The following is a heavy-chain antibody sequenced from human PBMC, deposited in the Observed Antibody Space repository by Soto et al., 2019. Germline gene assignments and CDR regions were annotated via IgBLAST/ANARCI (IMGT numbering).Heavy chain of an antibody. CDR1: GFTFSSYG. CDR3: ARRPVLRYFDWLFPNEIDY. V-gene: IGHV3-30*03. Sequence: GGSLRLSCAASGFTFSSYGMHWVRQAPGKGLEWVAVISYDGSNKYYADSVKGRFTISRDNSKNTLYLQMNSLRAEDTAVYYCARRPVLRYFDWLFPNEIDYWGQRTLVTVS. CDR2: ISYDGSNK. D-gene: IGHD3-9*01. J-gene: IGHJ4*02.